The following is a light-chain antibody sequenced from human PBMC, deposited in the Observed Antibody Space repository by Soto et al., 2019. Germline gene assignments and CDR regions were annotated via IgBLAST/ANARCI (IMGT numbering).Light chain of an antibody. V-gene: IGKV1-9*01. CDR1: QGISTY. Sequence: DIQLTQSPSFLSASVGDRVSITCRASQGISTYLAWYLQRPGKAPKLLIYGASTLQSGVPSRFSGSGSGTEFTLTISSLQPEDFGTYQCQTLNSDWYAFGQGTKLEIK. J-gene: IGKJ2*01. CDR2: GAS. CDR3: QTLNSDWYA.